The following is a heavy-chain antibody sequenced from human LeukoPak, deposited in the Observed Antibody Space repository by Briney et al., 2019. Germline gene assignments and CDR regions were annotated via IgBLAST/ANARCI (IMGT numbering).Heavy chain of an antibody. V-gene: IGHV6-1*01. CDR1: GDSVSSNRAA. CDR2: TYYRSKWSS. D-gene: IGHD6-25*01. Sequence: SQTLSLTCAITGDSVSSNRAAWNCIRRSPSRGLEWLGRTYYRSKWSSDYAMTVNGRITFNADTSKNQVSLQLTSVTPEDTAVYYCARGSGGLNFFDYWGQGTLVTVSS. CDR3: ARGSGGLNFFDY. J-gene: IGHJ4*02.